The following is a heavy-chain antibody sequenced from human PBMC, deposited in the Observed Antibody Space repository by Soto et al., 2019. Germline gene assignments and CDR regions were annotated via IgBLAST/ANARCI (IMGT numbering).Heavy chain of an antibody. J-gene: IGHJ4*02. CDR2: ISLYNGNT. Sequence: ASVKVSCEAYDCSFTSHGIIWVRQAPGQGLEWMGWISLYNGNTNYAQQFQGRVTMTTDTFTSTAYMELRSLRSDDTAMYFCAIYHLELFRFDYWGQGTLVTVSS. CDR1: DCSFTSHG. D-gene: IGHD2-2*01. V-gene: IGHV1-18*04. CDR3: AIYHLELFRFDY.